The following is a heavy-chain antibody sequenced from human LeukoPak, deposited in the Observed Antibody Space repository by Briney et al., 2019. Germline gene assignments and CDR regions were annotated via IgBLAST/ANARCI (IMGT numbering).Heavy chain of an antibody. Sequence: VKVSCKASGYTFTGYYIHWVRPAPGQGLEWMGWISPVSGVPKIAQNFQGRVSMTSDTSISTAYMELSSLRSDDTALYYCARSERSGAGTDAFDIWGQGTVVTVSS. J-gene: IGHJ3*02. D-gene: IGHD1-1*01. CDR3: ARSERSGAGTDAFDI. CDR2: ISPVSGVP. V-gene: IGHV1-2*02. CDR1: GYTFTGYY.